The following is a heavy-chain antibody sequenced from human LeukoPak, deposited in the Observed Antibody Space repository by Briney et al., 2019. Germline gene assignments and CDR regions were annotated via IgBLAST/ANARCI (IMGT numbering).Heavy chain of an antibody. CDR3: ARSSTSKYSSSWYGFDP. J-gene: IGHJ5*02. V-gene: IGHV4-59*01. D-gene: IGHD6-13*01. CDR2: IYYSGST. Sequence: SETLSLTCTVSGGSISSYYWSWIRQPPGKGLEWIGYIYYSGSTNYNPSLKSRVTISVDTSKNQFSLKLSSVTAADTAVYYCARSSTSKYSSSWYGFDPWGQGTLVTVSS. CDR1: GGSISSYY.